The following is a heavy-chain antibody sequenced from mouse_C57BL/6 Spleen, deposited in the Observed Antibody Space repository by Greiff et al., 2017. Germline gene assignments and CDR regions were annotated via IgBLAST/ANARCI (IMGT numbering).Heavy chain of an antibody. V-gene: IGHV14-4*01. CDR2: IDPENGAT. CDR1: GFKIKDDY. CDR3: TTDYREAWFAD. Sequence: EVQLLQSGAELVRPGASVKLSCTASGFKIKDDYMNWVQQRPEQGLEWLGWIDPENGATEYAAKFQGKAYITADTSSNKAYLQLSSLTSEDTAVYYFTTDYREAWFADWGQGTLVTGAA. J-gene: IGHJ3*01. D-gene: IGHD2-13*01.